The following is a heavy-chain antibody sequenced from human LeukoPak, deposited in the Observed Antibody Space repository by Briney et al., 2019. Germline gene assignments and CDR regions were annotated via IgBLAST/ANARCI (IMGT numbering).Heavy chain of an antibody. J-gene: IGHJ6*03. V-gene: IGHV4-34*01. CDR2: INHSGST. D-gene: IGHD2-2*01. CDR3: ASPAPMSYYYMDV. Sequence: SETLSLTCAVYGGSFSGYYWSWIRQPPGKGLEWIGEINHSGSTNYNPSLKSRVTISVDTSKNQSSLKLSSVTAADTAVYYCASPAPMSYYYMDVWGKGTTVTVSS. CDR1: GGSFSGYY.